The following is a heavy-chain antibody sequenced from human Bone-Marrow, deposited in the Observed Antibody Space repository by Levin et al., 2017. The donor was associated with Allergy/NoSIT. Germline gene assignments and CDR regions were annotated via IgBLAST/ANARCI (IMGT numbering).Heavy chain of an antibody. J-gene: IGHJ4*02. CDR2: IYWDDDK. D-gene: IGHD2-15*01. Sequence: QTLSLTCTFSGFSLSTNGVGVGWIRQPPGKALEWLALIYWDDDKRYSPSLKSRLTITKDTSENQVVLIMTDMDPVDTATYYCAHSFRLIGCSGGSCYQFDYWGQGTLVTVSS. V-gene: IGHV2-5*02. CDR1: GFSLSTNGVG. CDR3: AHSFRLIGCSGGSCYQFDY.